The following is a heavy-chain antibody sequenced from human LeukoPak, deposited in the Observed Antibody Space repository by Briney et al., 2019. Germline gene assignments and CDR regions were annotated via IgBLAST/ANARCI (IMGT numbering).Heavy chain of an antibody. V-gene: IGHV5-51*01. Sequence: GESLKISCKGSGYSFTSYWIGWVRQMPGKGLEWMGIIYPGDSDTRYSPSFQGQVTISADKSISTAYLQWSSLKASDTAMYYCARGYCSSTSCNDRVFDYWGQGTLVTVSS. D-gene: IGHD2-2*01. CDR2: IYPGDSDT. J-gene: IGHJ4*02. CDR1: GYSFTSYW. CDR3: ARGYCSSTSCNDRVFDY.